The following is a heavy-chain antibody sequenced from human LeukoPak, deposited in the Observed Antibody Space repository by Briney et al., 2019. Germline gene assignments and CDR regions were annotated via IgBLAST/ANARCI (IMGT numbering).Heavy chain of an antibody. J-gene: IGHJ4*02. V-gene: IGHV4-34*01. CDR2: INHSGST. D-gene: IGHD3-10*01. CDR3: ARDPSPKYYGSGSLDY. Sequence: PSETLSLTCAVYGGSFSGYYWSWIRQPPGKGLEWIGEINHSGSTNYNPSLKSRVTISVDTSKNQFSLQLNSVTPEDTAVYYCARDPSPKYYGSGSLDYWGQGTLVTVSS. CDR1: GGSFSGYY.